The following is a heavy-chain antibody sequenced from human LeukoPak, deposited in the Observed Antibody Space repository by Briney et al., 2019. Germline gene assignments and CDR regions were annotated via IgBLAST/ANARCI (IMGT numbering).Heavy chain of an antibody. Sequence: PGRSLRFSCAASGFTFSSYAMHWVRQAPGKGLEGVAVITYDGSNKYYTDSVKGRFTISRDNSKNTLYLQMNRLRAEDTAVYYCARGARVAYYYDSSGYSNFDYWGQGNLVTVSS. J-gene: IGHJ4*02. CDR1: GFTFSSYA. V-gene: IGHV3-30*10. CDR3: ARGARVAYYYDSSGYSNFDY. CDR2: ITYDGSNK. D-gene: IGHD3-22*01.